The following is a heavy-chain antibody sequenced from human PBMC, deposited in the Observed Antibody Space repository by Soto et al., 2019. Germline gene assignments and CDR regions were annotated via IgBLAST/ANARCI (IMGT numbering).Heavy chain of an antibody. CDR1: GFTFSSYA. Sequence: GGSLRLSCAASGFTFSSYAMSWVRQAPGKGLEWVSALSGSGATTHYADSVKGRFTISRDNSKNMVYLQLYNLRADDTAIYFCAKDAKGASAPYFFDDWGQGTLVTVSS. CDR2: LSGSGATT. CDR3: AKDAKGASAPYFFDD. D-gene: IGHD1-26*01. V-gene: IGHV3-23*01. J-gene: IGHJ4*02.